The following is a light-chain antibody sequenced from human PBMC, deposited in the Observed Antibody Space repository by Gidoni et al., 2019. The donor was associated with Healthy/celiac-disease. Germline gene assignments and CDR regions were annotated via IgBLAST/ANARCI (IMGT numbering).Light chain of an antibody. CDR2: LGS. CDR3: MQALQTQLT. CDR1: QSLLHSNGYNY. Sequence: EIVMTQSPLALPVTTGEPASISCRSSQSLLHSNGYNYLDWYLQKPGQSPQLLIYLGSNRASGVPDRFSGSGSGTDFTLKISRVEAEDVGVYYCMQALQTQLTFGGGTKVEIK. J-gene: IGKJ4*01. V-gene: IGKV2-28*01.